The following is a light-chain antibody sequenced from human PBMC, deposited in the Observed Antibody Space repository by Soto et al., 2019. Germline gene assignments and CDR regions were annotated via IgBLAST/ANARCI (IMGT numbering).Light chain of an antibody. CDR2: AAS. V-gene: IGKV1-27*01. CDR3: QKYISAPLT. CDR1: QGIRSS. J-gene: IGKJ4*01. Sequence: DIQMTQSPSSLSASVGDRVTITCRASQGIRSSLAWYQQKPGKVPKLLIYAASTLQSGVPSRFSGSGSGTDFTLTISSLQPEDVATYYCQKYISAPLTFGGGTKVEIK.